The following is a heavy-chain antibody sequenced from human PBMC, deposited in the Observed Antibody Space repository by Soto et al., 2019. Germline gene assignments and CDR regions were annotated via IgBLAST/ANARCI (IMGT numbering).Heavy chain of an antibody. V-gene: IGHV4-30-2*03. CDR3: AGHYAGIAVAGTFEY. J-gene: IGHJ4*02. CDR1: GDSSSSGGGP. D-gene: IGHD6-19*01. CDR2: IHEAENR. Sequence: SVTLRDTRGVAGDSSSSGGGPCNCIRQPPRKDLEWIGYIHEAENRYYNQLRRSRVTISVDTYKNHFSLKLSSVTAADTAVYYCAGHYAGIAVAGTFEYWGQGSGVTVSS.